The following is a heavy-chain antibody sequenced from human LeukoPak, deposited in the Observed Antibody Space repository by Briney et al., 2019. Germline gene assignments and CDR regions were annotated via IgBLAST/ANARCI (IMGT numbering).Heavy chain of an antibody. CDR2: INSNSGGT. D-gene: IGHD2-15*01. Sequence: ASVKVSCKASGYTFTGNYMHWVRQPPGQGHEWMGWINSNSGGTNYAQKFQGRVTMTRDTSISTAYMELSRLRSDDTAVYYCARDRGFAVVVAATFTFVYWVQGTLATDCS. CDR1: GYTFTGNY. V-gene: IGHV1-2*02. J-gene: IGHJ4*02. CDR3: ARDRGFAVVVAATFTFVY.